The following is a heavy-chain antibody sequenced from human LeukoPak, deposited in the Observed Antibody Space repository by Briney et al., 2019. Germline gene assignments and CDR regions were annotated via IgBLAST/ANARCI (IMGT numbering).Heavy chain of an antibody. J-gene: IGHJ4*02. CDR1: GFTFDDYA. CDR2: ISWNSGSI. V-gene: IGHV3-9*01. Sequence: PGGSLRLSCAASGFTFDDYAMHWVRQAPGKGLEWVSGISWNSGSIGYADSVKGRFTISRDNAKNSLYLQMNSLRAEDTALYYCAKGGYSGSYYEVSYFDYWGQGTLVTVSS. CDR3: AKGGYSGSYYEVSYFDY. D-gene: IGHD1-26*01.